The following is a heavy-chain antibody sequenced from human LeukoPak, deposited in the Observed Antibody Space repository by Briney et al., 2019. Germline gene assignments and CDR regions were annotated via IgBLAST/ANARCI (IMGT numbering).Heavy chain of an antibody. CDR3: ARGLGYSYGNGDY. Sequence: PGGSLRLSCAASGFTFSSYWMGWVRQAPGKGLEWVANIKQDGSEKYYVDSVKGRFTISRGNAKNSLFLQMSSLRAEDTAVYYCARGLGYSYGNGDYWGQGTLVTVSS. CDR1: GFTFSSYW. V-gene: IGHV3-7*01. J-gene: IGHJ4*02. CDR2: IKQDGSEK. D-gene: IGHD5-18*01.